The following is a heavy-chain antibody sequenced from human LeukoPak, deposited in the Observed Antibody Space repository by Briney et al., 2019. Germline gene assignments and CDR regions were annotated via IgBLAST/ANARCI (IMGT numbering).Heavy chain of an antibody. D-gene: IGHD4-17*01. J-gene: IGHJ4*02. CDR1: GFTFSSYW. Sequence: GVSLRLSCAASGFTFSSYWMSWVRQAPGKGLEWVANIKQDGSEKYYVDSVKGRFTISRDNAKNSLYLQMNSLRAEDTAVYYCARGLSYGDLYYFDYWGQGTLVTVSS. CDR3: ARGLSYGDLYYFDY. V-gene: IGHV3-7*04. CDR2: IKQDGSEK.